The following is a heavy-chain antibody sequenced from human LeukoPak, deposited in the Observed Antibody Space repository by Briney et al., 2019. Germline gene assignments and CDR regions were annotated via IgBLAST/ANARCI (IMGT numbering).Heavy chain of an antibody. CDR3: ARATVPAPYGSGSYHLDY. Sequence: PGGSLRLSCAASGFPFSGYGIHWVRQAPGKGPEWVAVIWYVGSNIFYADSVKGRFTISRDNSKNTPYLQMNSLIAEDTAVYYCARATVPAPYGSGSYHLDYWGQGTLVTVSS. CDR2: IWYVGSNI. CDR1: GFPFSGYG. V-gene: IGHV3-33*01. J-gene: IGHJ4*02. D-gene: IGHD3-10*01.